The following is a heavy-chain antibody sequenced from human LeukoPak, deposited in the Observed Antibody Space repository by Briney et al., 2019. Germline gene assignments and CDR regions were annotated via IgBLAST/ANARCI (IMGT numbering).Heavy chain of an antibody. CDR1: GGTFSSYG. V-gene: IGHV1-69*06. CDR2: IIPIFGTA. D-gene: IGHD2-2*01. Sequence: SVKVSCKASGGTFSSYGISWARQAPGQGLEWMGRIIPIFGTANYAQKFQGRVTITADKSTSTAYMELSSLRSEDTAVYYCARDQDIVVVPATPFDPWGQGTLVTVSS. J-gene: IGHJ5*02. CDR3: ARDQDIVVVPATPFDP.